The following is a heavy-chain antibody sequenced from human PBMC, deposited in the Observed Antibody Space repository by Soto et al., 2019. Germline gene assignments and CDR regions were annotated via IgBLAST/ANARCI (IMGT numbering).Heavy chain of an antibody. CDR3: ARDNEGIAAPGGLQH. Sequence: ASVKVSCKASGYTFTIYARHWVRQAHGQRLEWMGWINAGNGNTKYSQKFQGRVTITRDTSASTAYMELSSLRSEDTAVYYCARDNEGIAAPGGLQHWGQGTLVTVSS. D-gene: IGHD6-13*01. CDR1: GYTFTIYA. CDR2: INAGNGNT. J-gene: IGHJ1*01. V-gene: IGHV1-3*01.